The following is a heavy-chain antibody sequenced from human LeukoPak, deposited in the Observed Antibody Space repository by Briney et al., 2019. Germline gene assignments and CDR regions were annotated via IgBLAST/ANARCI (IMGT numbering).Heavy chain of an antibody. J-gene: IGHJ6*03. V-gene: IGHV4-59*01. D-gene: IGHD5-12*01. CDR1: GGSISSYY. CDR2: IYYSGST. CDR3: ARASEVATYNYYYYYMDV. Sequence: SEILSLTCTVSGGSISSYYWSWIRQPPGKGLEWIGYIYYSGSTNYNPSLKSRVTISVDTSKNQFSLKLSSVTAADTAVYYCARASEVATYNYYYYYMDVWGKGTTVTVSS.